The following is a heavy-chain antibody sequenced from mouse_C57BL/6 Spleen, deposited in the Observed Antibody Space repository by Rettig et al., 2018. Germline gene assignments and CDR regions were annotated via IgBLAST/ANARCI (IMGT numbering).Heavy chain of an antibody. CDR1: GYTFTSYG. CDR2: IYPRSGNT. CDR3: ARGGLNYYGSSPFAY. D-gene: IGHD1-1*01. V-gene: IGHV1-81*01. J-gene: IGHJ3*01. Sequence: GYTFTSYGISWVKQRTGQGLEWIGEIYPRSGNTYYNEKFKGKATLTADKSSSTAYMELRSLTSEDSAVYFCARGGLNYYGSSPFAYWGQGTLVTVSA.